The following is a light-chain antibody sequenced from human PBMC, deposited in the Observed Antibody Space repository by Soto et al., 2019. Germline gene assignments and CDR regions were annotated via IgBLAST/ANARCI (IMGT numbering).Light chain of an antibody. CDR1: QSIGNY. CDR2: AAS. J-gene: IGKJ1*01. CDR3: QQSYSSPPT. Sequence: IQMTQSPSSMSASVGYRVTITCWPSQSIGNYLNWFQQKPGKAPKILIYAASSLQSGVPPRFSGSRSGPDFTLTISSLKTEDFATYDCQQSYSSPPTFGQGTKVDIK. V-gene: IGKV1-39*01.